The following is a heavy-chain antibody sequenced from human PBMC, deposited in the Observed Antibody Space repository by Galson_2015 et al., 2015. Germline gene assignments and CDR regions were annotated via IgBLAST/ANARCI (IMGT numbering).Heavy chain of an antibody. CDR2: EYYNSKWYN. CDR3: ARTSAIGTDY. Sequence: CAISGDSASCDSAAWNGIRQSRSRGLQGLGREYYNSKWYNGYASYVKSRISISPDTSKNQFNLHLNSVTPEDSAVYYGARTSAIGTDYWGQGTLVTVSS. CDR1: GDSASCDSAA. V-gene: IGHV6-1*01. J-gene: IGHJ4*02. D-gene: IGHD1-1*01.